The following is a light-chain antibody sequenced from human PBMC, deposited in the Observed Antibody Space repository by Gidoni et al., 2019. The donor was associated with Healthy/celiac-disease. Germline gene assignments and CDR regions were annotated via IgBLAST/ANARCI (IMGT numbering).Light chain of an antibody. J-gene: IGKJ3*01. CDR3: QQYDNLPPFT. V-gene: IGKV1-33*01. CDR1: QDISNY. Sequence: DIQMTQSPSSLSASVGDRVTITCQASQDISNYLNWYQQKSGKAPKFLIYDASNLETGAPSRFSGSGSGTDFTFTISSLQPEDTATHYCQQYDNLPPFTFGPGTKVEIK. CDR2: DAS.